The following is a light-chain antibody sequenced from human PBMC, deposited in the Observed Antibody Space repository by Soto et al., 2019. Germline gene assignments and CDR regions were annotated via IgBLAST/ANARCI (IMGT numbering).Light chain of an antibody. CDR3: LQHNGCPPLT. CDR1: QAIRND. V-gene: IGKV1-17*01. CDR2: AAS. Sequence: DIQMTQSPSSLSASVGDRVTITCRASQAIRNDLGWYQQKPEKAPKRLIYAASSLQSGVPSRFSGSGSGTEFTLTISSLQPEDFATFYCLQHNGCPPLTFGGGTKVEIK. J-gene: IGKJ4*01.